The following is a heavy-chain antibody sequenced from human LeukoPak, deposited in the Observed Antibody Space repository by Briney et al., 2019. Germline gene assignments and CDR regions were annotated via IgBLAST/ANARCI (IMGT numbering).Heavy chain of an antibody. CDR3: AKLWFGELGAVYFDY. CDR1: GFRFGNYA. Sequence: QPGGSLRLSCAASGFRFGNYAMSWVRQAPGKGLEWVSGIGGSGSSTYYADSVKGRFTISRDNSKNTLYLQMNSLRAEDTAVYYCAKLWFGELGAVYFDYWGQGTLVTVSS. V-gene: IGHV3-23*01. J-gene: IGHJ4*02. CDR2: IGGSGSST. D-gene: IGHD3-10*01.